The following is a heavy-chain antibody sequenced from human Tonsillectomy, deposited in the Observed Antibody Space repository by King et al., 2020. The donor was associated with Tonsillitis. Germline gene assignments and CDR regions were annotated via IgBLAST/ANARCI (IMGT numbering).Heavy chain of an antibody. J-gene: IGHJ4*02. CDR3: ARVSVTKYYFDY. D-gene: IGHD4-17*01. CDR1: GFTFSSYS. CDR2: ISSSSSYI. Sequence: ERQLVQSGGGLVKPGGSLRLSCAASGFTFSSYSMNWVRQAPGKGLEWVSSISSSSSYIYYADSVKGRFTISRDNAKNSLYLQMNSLRAEDTAVYYCARVSVTKYYFDYWGQGTLVTVSS. V-gene: IGHV3-21*01.